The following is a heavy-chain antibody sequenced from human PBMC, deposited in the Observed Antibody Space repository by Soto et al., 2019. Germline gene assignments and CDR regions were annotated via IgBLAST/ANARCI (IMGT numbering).Heavy chain of an antibody. CDR3: ARSGERFVVVIGVYYGMDV. D-gene: IGHD3-3*01. CDR2: IIPIFGTA. CDR1: GGTFSSYA. J-gene: IGHJ6*02. Sequence: QVQLVQSGAEVKKPGSSVKVSCKASGGTFSSYAISWVRQAPGQGLEWMGGIIPIFGTANYAQKFQGRVTITADESTSTVYMELSSLRSEDTAVYYCARSGERFVVVIGVYYGMDVWGQGTTVTVSS. V-gene: IGHV1-69*12.